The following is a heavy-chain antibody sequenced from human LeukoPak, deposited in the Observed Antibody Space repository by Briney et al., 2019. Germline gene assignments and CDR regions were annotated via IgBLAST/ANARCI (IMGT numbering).Heavy chain of an antibody. V-gene: IGHV4-4*02. CDR3: ARQTGSGLFILP. D-gene: IGHD3/OR15-3a*01. J-gene: IGHJ4*02. CDR1: GGSISSTNW. Sequence: PSETLSLTCAVSGGSISSTNWWSWVRQPPGKGLEWIGEIYRSGTTNYKPSLKSRVTISLDKSRNHFSLKLTSVTAADSAVYYCARQTGSGLFILPGGQGTLVTVSS. CDR2: IYRSGTT.